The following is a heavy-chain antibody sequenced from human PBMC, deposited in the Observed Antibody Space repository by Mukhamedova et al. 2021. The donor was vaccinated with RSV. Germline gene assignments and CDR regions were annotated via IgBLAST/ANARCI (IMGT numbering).Heavy chain of an antibody. CDR1: SSSSYY. V-gene: IGHV4-39*07. CDR2: IYYSGST. CDR3: ARVDTAMVTYYFDY. J-gene: IGHJ4*02. D-gene: IGHD5-18*01. Sequence: SSSSYYWGWIRQPPGKGLEWIGSIYYSGSTYYNPSLESRVTISVDTSKNQFSLKLSSVTAADTAVYYCARVDTAMVTYYFDYWGQ.